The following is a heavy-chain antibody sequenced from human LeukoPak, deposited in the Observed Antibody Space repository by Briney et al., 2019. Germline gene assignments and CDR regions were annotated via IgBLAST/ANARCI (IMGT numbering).Heavy chain of an antibody. Sequence: SETLSLTCPVSGGSFSSYYWNWIRQPPGKGLEWIGYVSYSGSTKYNPSLKSRVTISLAMSKNQFSLKLTSVTAADTAVYFCARERDGTDYWGQGTLVTVSS. CDR3: ARERDGTDY. CDR1: GGSFSSYY. J-gene: IGHJ4*02. V-gene: IGHV4-59*01. D-gene: IGHD1-26*01. CDR2: VSYSGST.